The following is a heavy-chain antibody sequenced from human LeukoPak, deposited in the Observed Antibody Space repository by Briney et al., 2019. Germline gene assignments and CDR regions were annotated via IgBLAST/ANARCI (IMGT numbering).Heavy chain of an antibody. V-gene: IGHV1-69*05. CDR2: IIPIFGTA. Sequence: ASVKVSCKASGGTFNSYAISWVRQAPGQGLEWMGGIIPIFGTANYAQKFQGRVTITTDESTSTAYMELSSLRSEDTAVYYCARAGISRDLIYMDVWGKGTTVTVSS. J-gene: IGHJ6*03. D-gene: IGHD3-3*01. CDR3: ARAGISRDLIYMDV. CDR1: GGTFNSYA.